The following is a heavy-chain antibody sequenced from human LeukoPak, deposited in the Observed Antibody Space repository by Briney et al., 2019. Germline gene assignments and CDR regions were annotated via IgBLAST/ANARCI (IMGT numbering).Heavy chain of an antibody. Sequence: PGGSLRLSCAASGFTFSNYAMSWVRQAPGKGLEWVSGISYSGGTTQYADSVKGRFTISRDNSRNTLYLQMDSLRAEDTAVYYCAKGFGPYSRGYYYYRHGMDVWGQGTTVTVSS. V-gene: IGHV3-23*01. CDR1: GFTFSNYA. J-gene: IGHJ6*02. CDR2: ISYSGGTT. D-gene: IGHD3-3*01. CDR3: AKGFGPYSRGYYYYRHGMDV.